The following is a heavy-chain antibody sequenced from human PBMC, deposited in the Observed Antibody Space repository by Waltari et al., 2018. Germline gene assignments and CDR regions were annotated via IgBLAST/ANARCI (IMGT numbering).Heavy chain of an antibody. CDR1: GFTFSSYS. CDR2: ISSSSSYI. V-gene: IGHV3-21*01. D-gene: IGHD6-19*01. CDR3: ARGPVAAAFDI. J-gene: IGHJ3*02. Sequence: EVQLVESGGGLVKPGGSLRLSCAASGFTFSSYSMNWVRQAPGKGLEWVSSISSSSSYIYYADSVKGRVTISRDNAKNSLYLQMNSLRAEDTAVYYCARGPVAAAFDIWGQGTMVTVSS.